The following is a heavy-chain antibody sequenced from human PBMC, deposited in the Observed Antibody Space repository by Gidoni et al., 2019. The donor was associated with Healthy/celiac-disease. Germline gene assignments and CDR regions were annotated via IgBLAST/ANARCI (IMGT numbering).Heavy chain of an antibody. CDR1: GSPFSSYA. Sequence: QVRLVQSGAEVKKPGCSVRVSCEAPGSPFSSYAISWVRQAPGQGLEWLGRIVPIHGIGNCGKKFQGRVTVTAEKTTSTAYMEMSLLRYEDTVVDYCAAVGYFTFGGVIVTYYFDYWGQGTLVTVSS. V-gene: IGHV1-69*04. CDR3: AAVGYFTFGGVIVTYYFDY. J-gene: IGHJ4*02. CDR2: IVPIHGIG. D-gene: IGHD3-16*02.